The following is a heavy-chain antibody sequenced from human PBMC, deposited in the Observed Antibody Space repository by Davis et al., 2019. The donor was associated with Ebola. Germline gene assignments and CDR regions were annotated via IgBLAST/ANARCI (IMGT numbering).Heavy chain of an antibody. D-gene: IGHD6-19*01. CDR1: GFTFSTYS. J-gene: IGHJ4*02. V-gene: IGHV3-9*01. CDR3: AKGGTSGWYGSFDY. Sequence: PGGSLRLSCAASGFTFSTYSMNWVRQTPGKGLEWVSSISWNSGSIGYADSVKGRFTISRDNAKNSLYLQMNSLTTENTALYYCAKGGTSGWYGSFDYWGQGTLVTVSS. CDR2: ISWNSGSI.